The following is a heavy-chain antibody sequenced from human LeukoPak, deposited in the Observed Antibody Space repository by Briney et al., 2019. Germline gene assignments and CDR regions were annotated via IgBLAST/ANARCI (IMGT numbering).Heavy chain of an antibody. J-gene: IGHJ4*02. CDR2: ISGSGGST. Sequence: GGSLRLSCAASGFTFSSYAMSWVRQAPGKGLEWASAISGSGGSTYYADSVKGRFTISRDNSKNTLYLQMNSLRAEDTAAYYCAKDRGPLLWFGELMDSFDYWGQGTLVTVSS. D-gene: IGHD3-10*01. CDR1: GFTFSSYA. V-gene: IGHV3-23*01. CDR3: AKDRGPLLWFGELMDSFDY.